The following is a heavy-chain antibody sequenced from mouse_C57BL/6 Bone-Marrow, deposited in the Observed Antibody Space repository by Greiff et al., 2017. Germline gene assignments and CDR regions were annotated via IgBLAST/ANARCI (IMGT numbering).Heavy chain of an antibody. CDR3: AREGIYPLAY. V-gene: IGHV1-26*01. CDR2: INPNNGGP. CDR1: GYTFTDYY. J-gene: IGHJ3*01. Sequence: EVQLQQSGPELVKPGASVKISCKASGYTFTDYYMNWVKQSHGKSLEWIGDINPNNGGPSYNQKFKGKATLTVDKSSSTAYMELRSLTSWDSAVYYCAREGIYPLAYWGQGTLVTVSA.